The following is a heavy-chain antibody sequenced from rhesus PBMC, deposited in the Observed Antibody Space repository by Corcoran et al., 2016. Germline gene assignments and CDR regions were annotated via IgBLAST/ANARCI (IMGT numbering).Heavy chain of an antibody. J-gene: IGHJ4*01. CDR3: ARGKLERLFDY. D-gene: IGHD1-14*01. Sequence: EVQLVESGGGLVQPGGSLRLSCAASGFTFSSSGMHWVRQAPGKGLEGVAVISYDGSKKYYADYVKDRFTISRDNSKNMLYLRMNSLKLEDTAVYYCARGKLERLFDYWGQGVLVTVSS. CDR2: ISYDGSKK. V-gene: IGHV3-54*02. CDR1: GFTFSSSG.